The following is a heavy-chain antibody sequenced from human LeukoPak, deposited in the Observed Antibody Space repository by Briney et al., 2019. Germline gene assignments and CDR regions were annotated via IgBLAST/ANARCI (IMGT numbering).Heavy chain of an antibody. V-gene: IGHV3-7*01. D-gene: IGHD4-17*01. J-gene: IGHJ4*02. CDR2: IKQDGSEK. CDR3: ARDDSDYGDYERFDY. CDR1: GFTFSSYW. Sequence: GGSLRLSCAASGFTFSSYWMSWVRQAPGKGLEGVANIKQDGSEKYYVDSVKGRFTISRDNAKNSLYLQMNSLRAEDTAVYYCARDDSDYGDYERFDYWGQGTLVTVSS.